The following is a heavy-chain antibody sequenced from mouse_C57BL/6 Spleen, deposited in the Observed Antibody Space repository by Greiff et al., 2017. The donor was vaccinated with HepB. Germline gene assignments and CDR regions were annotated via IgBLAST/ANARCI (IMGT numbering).Heavy chain of an antibody. V-gene: IGHV1-18*01. D-gene: IGHD1-1*01. CDR3: ARVGDIYYGSSYEYFDV. Sequence: EVKLQESGPELVKPGASVKIPCKASGYTFTDYNMDWVKQSHGNSLEWIGDINPNNGGTIYNQKFKGKATLTVDKSSSTAYMERRSLTSEDTAVYYCARVGDIYYGSSYEYFDVWGTGTTVTVSS. J-gene: IGHJ1*03. CDR2: INPNNGGT. CDR1: GYTFTDYN.